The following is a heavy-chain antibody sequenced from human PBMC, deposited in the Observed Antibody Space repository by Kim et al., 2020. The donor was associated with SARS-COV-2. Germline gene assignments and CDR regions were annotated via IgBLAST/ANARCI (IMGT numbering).Heavy chain of an antibody. V-gene: IGHV4-30-2*05. J-gene: IGHJ4*02. D-gene: IGHD1-26*01. Sequence: GGPVYNPPLNSRITISVDTSKSQFSLRLGSVTAADTAVYFCARGELFFDSWGQGTLVTVSS. CDR2: GGP. CDR3: ARGELFFDS.